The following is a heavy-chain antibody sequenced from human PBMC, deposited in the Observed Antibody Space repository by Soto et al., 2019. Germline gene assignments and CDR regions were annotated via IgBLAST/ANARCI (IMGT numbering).Heavy chain of an antibody. CDR3: KTGVREWLLGGQQFET. J-gene: IGHJ5*02. CDR2: IKSKTDGGTT. V-gene: IGHV3-15*01. CDR1: VFTFSNAC. D-gene: IGHD3-3*01. Sequence: GGSXRLSCAASVFTFSNACIIWFRHAPGKGLELVGRIKSKTDGGTTDYAAPVKGRFTISRDDSKKTLYLQMKSLKTEDTAVYYCKTGVREWLLGGQQFETWGQGTLV.